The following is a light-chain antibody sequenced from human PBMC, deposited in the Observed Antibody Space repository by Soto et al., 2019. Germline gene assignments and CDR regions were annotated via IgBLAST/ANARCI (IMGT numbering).Light chain of an antibody. CDR1: QTINTW. J-gene: IGKJ1*01. V-gene: IGKV1-5*01. CDR3: QQYYSYSRT. CDR2: DAS. Sequence: DIQMTQSPSALSTSVGERVTITCRASQTINTWLAWFRQIPGKAPKLLIYDASSLESGVPSRFSGSGSDTDFTLTITNLQPDDVAIDYCQQYYSYSRTFGQGTKVEI.